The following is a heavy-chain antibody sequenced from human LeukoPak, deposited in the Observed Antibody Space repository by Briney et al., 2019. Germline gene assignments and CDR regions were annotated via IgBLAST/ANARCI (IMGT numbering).Heavy chain of an antibody. CDR2: IIPIFGTT. CDR3: ARGVVPAANSYYMDV. V-gene: IGHV1-69*13. Sequence: AASVKVSCKASGGTFSSYAISWVRQAPGQGLEWMGGIIPIFGTTNYAQKFQGRVTITADESTSTAYMELSSLRSEDTAVYYCARGVVPAANSYYMDVWGKGTTVTVSS. CDR1: GGTFSSYA. J-gene: IGHJ6*03. D-gene: IGHD2-2*01.